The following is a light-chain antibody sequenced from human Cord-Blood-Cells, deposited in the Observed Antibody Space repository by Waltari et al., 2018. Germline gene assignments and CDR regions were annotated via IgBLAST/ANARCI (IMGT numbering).Light chain of an antibody. CDR2: DAS. CDR1: QSVSSY. V-gene: IGKV3-11*01. J-gene: IGKJ3*01. CDR3: QQRSNWPLFT. Sequence: EIVLTHSPATLPLSPGKRATSPCRASQSVSSYLAWYQQKPGQAPRLLIYDASNRATGIPARFSGSGSGTDFTLTISSLEPEDFAVYYCQQRSNWPLFTFGPGTKVDIK.